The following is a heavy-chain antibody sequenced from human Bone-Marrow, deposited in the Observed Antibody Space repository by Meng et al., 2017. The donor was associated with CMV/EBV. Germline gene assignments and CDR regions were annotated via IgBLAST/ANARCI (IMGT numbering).Heavy chain of an antibody. Sequence: SVKVSCKASGYTFTSYYMHWVRQAPGQGLEWMGGIIPIFGTANYAQKFQGRVTITADKSTSTAYMELSSLRSEDTAVYYCARAPLGYSSGWYDYWGQGTLVTVSS. CDR1: GYTFTSYY. J-gene: IGHJ4*02. CDR3: ARAPLGYSSGWYDY. V-gene: IGHV1-69*06. D-gene: IGHD6-19*01. CDR2: IIPIFGTA.